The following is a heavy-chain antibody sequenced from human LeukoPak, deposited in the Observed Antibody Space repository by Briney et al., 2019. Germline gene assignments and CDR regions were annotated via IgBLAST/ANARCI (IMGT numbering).Heavy chain of an antibody. D-gene: IGHD6-19*01. J-gene: IGHJ4*02. CDR2: IRFDGSNQ. CDR1: GFTIRDYH. CDR3: ARDVHYYGTGWKYYFEY. V-gene: IGHV3-33*01. Sequence: GGSLRLSCAASGFTIRDYHMNWVRQAPGKGLEWVAVIRFDGSNQYYADSVRGRFTISRDNSNNMLYLQMNSLRVEDTAVYFCARDVHYYGTGWKYYFEYWGQGALVTVSS.